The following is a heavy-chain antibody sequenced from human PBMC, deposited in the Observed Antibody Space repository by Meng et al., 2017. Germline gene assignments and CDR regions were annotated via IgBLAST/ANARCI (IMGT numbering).Heavy chain of an antibody. CDR2: IYYSGST. CDR1: GGSISSYY. J-gene: IGHJ4*02. Sequence: SETLSLTCTVSGGSISSYYWSWIRQPPGKGLEWIGYIYYSGSTNYNPSLKSRVTISVDTSKNQSSLKLSSVTAADTAVYYCARYYRPILTGYYYFDYWGQGTLVTVSS. V-gene: IGHV4-59*01. D-gene: IGHD3-9*01. CDR3: ARYYRPILTGYYYFDY.